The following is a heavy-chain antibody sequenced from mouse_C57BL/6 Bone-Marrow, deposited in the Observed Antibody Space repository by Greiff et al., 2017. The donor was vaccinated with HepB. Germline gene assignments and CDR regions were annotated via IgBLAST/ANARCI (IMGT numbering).Heavy chain of an antibody. CDR2: ISGGGGNT. CDR3: ARQDIYDGCYDFDY. V-gene: IGHV5-9*01. D-gene: IGHD2-3*01. J-gene: IGHJ2*01. Sequence: EVHLVESGGGLVKPGGSLKLSCAASGFTFSSYTMSWVRQTPEKRLEWVATISGGGGNTYYPDSVKGRFTISRDNAKNTLYLQMSSLRSEDTSLYYCARQDIYDGCYDFDYWGQGTTLTVSS. CDR1: GFTFSSYT.